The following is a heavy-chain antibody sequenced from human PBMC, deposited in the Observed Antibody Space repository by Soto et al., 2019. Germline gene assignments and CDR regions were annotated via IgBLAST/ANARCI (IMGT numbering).Heavy chain of an antibody. CDR2: IWYDGSNK. J-gene: IGHJ4*02. D-gene: IGHD3-22*01. V-gene: IGHV3-33*01. Sequence: HPGGSLRLSCAASGFTFSSYGMHWVRQAPGKGLEWVAVIWYDGSNKYYADSVKGRFTISRDNSKNTLYLQMNSLRAEDTAVYYCARANYYDSSGYGRAFDYWGQGTLVTVSS. CDR1: GFTFSSYG. CDR3: ARANYYDSSGYGRAFDY.